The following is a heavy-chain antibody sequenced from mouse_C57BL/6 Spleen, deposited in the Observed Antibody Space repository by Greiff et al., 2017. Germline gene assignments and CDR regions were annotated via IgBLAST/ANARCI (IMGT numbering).Heavy chain of an antibody. CDR2: IDPETGGT. CDR1: GYTFTDYE. CDR3: TRVGVDYAMGDY. D-gene: IGHD1-1*02. V-gene: IGHV1-15*01. Sequence: VQGVESGAELVRPGASVTLSCKASGYTFTDYEMHWVKQTPVHGLEWIGAIDPETGGTAYNQKFKGKAILTADKSSSTAYMELRSLTSEDSAVYYCTRVGVDYAMGDYWGQGTTLTVSS. J-gene: IGHJ2*01.